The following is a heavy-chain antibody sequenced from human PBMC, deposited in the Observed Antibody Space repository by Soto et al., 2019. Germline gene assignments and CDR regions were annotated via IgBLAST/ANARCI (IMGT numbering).Heavy chain of an antibody. Sequence: QVQLVQSGAEVKKPGASVKVSCRASGYTFTTYDINWVRQATGQGLEWMGWMNPNSGNTGYAQKFQGRVTMTRNTSISTAYMELSSLRSEDTAVYYCARAPAFDSGSSTPYYFDNWGRGTLVTVSS. J-gene: IGHJ4*01. CDR1: GYTFTTYD. V-gene: IGHV1-8*01. CDR2: MNPNSGNT. CDR3: ARAPAFDSGSSTPYYFDN. D-gene: IGHD6-6*01.